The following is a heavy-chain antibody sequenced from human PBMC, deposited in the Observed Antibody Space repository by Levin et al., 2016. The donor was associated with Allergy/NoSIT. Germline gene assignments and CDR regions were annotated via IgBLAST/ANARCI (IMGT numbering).Heavy chain of an antibody. V-gene: IGHV4-34*01. CDR1: GGSFSGYY. Sequence: SETLSLTCAVYGGSFSGYYWSWIRQPPGKGLEWIGEINHSGSTNYNPSLKSRVTISVDTSKNQFSLKLSSVTAADTAVYYCARSRRYYDFWSGPHRFDPWGQGTLVTVSS. D-gene: IGHD3-3*01. CDR2: INHSGST. J-gene: IGHJ5*02. CDR3: ARSRRYYDFWSGPHRFDP.